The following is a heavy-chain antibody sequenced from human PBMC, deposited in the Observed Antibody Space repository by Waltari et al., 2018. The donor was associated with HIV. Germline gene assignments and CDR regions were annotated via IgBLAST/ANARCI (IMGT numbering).Heavy chain of an antibody. CDR3: ATDGGSGSYNY. CDR2: FDPEDGET. V-gene: IGHV1-24*01. D-gene: IGHD3-10*01. J-gene: IGHJ4*02. Sequence: WVRQAPGKGLEWMGGFDPEDGETIYAQKFQGRVTMTEDTSTDTAYMELSSLRSEDTAVYYCATDGGSGSYNYWGQGTLVTVSS.